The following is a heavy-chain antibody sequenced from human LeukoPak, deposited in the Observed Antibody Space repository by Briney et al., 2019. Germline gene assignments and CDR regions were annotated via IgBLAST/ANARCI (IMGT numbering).Heavy chain of an antibody. Sequence: GGSLRLSCAASGFIFSTYAMHWVRQAPGKGLEWVAVISNDGSNKYYTDSVKGRFTISRDNSKYTLYLQMNSLRAEDTAVYFCARAGTTKSSITNWGQGTMVTVSS. CDR1: GFIFSTYA. V-gene: IGHV3-30*04. D-gene: IGHD1-14*01. CDR2: ISNDGSNK. CDR3: ARAGTTKSSITN. J-gene: IGHJ3*01.